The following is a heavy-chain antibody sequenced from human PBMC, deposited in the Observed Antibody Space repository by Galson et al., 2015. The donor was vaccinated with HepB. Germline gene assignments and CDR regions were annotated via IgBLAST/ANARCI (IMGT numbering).Heavy chain of an antibody. V-gene: IGHV3-21*01. CDR1: GFSFSTFS. CDR2: ITSSSNYI. J-gene: IGHJ4*02. CDR3: ARVSCKSKYGSGSYDY. D-gene: IGHD3-10*01. Sequence: SLRLSCAASGFSFSTFSMNWVRQAPGKGLQWVSSITSSSNYIQYADSVKGRSTISRDNAKNSLYLQMISLRAEDTAVYYCARVSCKSKYGSGSYDYWGQGTLVTVSS.